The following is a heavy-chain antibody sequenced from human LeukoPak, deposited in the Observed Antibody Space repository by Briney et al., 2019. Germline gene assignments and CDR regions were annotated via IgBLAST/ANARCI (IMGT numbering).Heavy chain of an antibody. J-gene: IGHJ4*02. CDR1: GGSISSGSYY. V-gene: IGHV4-61*02. Sequence: PSETLSLTCTVSGGSISSGSYYWSWIRQPAGKGLEWIGRIYTSGSTNYNPSLKSRVTISVDTSKNQFSLKLSSVTAADTAVYYCARSTGPAARFVGQSSWGQGTLVTVSS. CDR2: IYTSGST. D-gene: IGHD2-2*01. CDR3: ARSTGPAARFVGQSS.